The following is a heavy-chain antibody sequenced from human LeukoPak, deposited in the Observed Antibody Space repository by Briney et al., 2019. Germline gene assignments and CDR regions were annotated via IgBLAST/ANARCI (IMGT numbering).Heavy chain of an antibody. J-gene: IGHJ4*02. Sequence: GGSLRLSCAASGFTFSSYSMNWVRQTPGEGLEWVSCISSYSDYTYYPDSVQGRFTISRDNAKNSLYLQMNSLGAEDTAVYYCARATGYGAFDYWGQGTLVTVSS. V-gene: IGHV3-21*01. D-gene: IGHD4-17*01. CDR3: ARATGYGAFDY. CDR1: GFTFSSYS. CDR2: ISSYSDYT.